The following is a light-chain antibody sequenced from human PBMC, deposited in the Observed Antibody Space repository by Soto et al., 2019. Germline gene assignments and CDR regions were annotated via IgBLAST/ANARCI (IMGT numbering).Light chain of an antibody. V-gene: IGKV2-30*01. Sequence: DVVLTQSPLSLPVTLGQPASMSCTSSQSLVSSDGNTYLNWFQQRPGQSPRRLIYKVSNRDSGVPDRFRGSGSGTDFTLKISRVEAEDVRVYYCMQGTHWPYTFGQGTKLEIK. CDR2: KVS. J-gene: IGKJ2*01. CDR3: MQGTHWPYT. CDR1: QSLVSSDGNTY.